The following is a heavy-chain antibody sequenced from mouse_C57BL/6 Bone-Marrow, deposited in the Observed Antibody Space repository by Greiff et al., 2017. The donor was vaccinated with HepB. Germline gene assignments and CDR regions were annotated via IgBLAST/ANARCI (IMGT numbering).Heavy chain of an antibody. CDR2: IWTGGGT. CDR3: ARNSLGYGYADGQLFDY. CDR1: GFSLTSYA. Sequence: QVQLKESGPGLVAPSQSLSITCTVSGFSLTSYAISWVRQPPGKGLEWLGVIWTGGGTNYNSALKSRLSICKDNSKSQVFLKMSSLQTDDTARYYCARNSLGYGYADGQLFDYWGQGTTLTVSS. D-gene: IGHD2-2*01. V-gene: IGHV2-9-1*01. J-gene: IGHJ2*01.